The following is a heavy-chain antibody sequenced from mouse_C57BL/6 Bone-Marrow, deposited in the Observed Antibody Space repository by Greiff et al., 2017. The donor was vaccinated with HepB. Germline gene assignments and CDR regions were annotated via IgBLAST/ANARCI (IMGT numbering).Heavy chain of an antibody. CDR2: IHPSDSDT. Sequence: VQLQQPGAELVKPGASVKVSCKASGYTFTSYWMHWVKQRPGQGLEWIGRIHPSDSDTNYNQKFKGKATLTVDKSSSTAYMQLSSLTSEDSAVYYCAIKEKVAKDQIAYWGQGTLVTVSA. CDR1: GYTFTSYW. D-gene: IGHD1-1*01. V-gene: IGHV1-74*01. J-gene: IGHJ3*01. CDR3: AIKEKVAKDQIAY.